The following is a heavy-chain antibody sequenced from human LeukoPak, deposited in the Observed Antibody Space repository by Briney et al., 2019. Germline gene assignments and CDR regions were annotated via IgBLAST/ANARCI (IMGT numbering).Heavy chain of an antibody. CDR2: ISYDGSVE. D-gene: IGHD6-13*01. CDR1: GFTFSNYA. J-gene: IGHJ4*02. V-gene: IGHV3-30*04. CDR3: ARALGSSWDSSLDS. Sequence: GGSLRLSCAASGFTFSNYAMHWVRQAPGKGLEWVALISYDGSVEKNAASVKGRFTISRDNSKNTLYLQMNSLRTEDTAVYYCARALGSSWDSSLDSWGQGTLVPISS.